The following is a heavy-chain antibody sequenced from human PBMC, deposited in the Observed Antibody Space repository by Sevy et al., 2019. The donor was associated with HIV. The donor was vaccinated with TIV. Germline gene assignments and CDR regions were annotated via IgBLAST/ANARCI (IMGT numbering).Heavy chain of an antibody. J-gene: IGHJ4*02. CDR2: INPDSGGP. CDR1: GYTFTGYY. CDR3: VRDDRDGYFEY. Sequence: ASVKVSCRASGYTFTGYYMHWVRQAPGQGLQWMGWINPDSGGPNYAPKFQGRDTLTRDTSISTAYMELSRLKSDDTAVYYCVRDDRDGYFEYWGQGTLVTVSS. V-gene: IGHV1-2*02.